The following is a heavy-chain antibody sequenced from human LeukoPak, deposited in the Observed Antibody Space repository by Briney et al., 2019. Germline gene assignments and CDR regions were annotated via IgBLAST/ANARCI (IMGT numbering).Heavy chain of an antibody. CDR1: GYTFTGYY. J-gene: IGHJ4*02. CDR2: INPNSGGT. CDR3: ARSEMATMTINFDY. V-gene: IGHV1-2*04. D-gene: IGHD5-24*01. Sequence: ASVKVSCKASGYTFTGYYMHWVRQAPGQGLEWMGWINPNSGGTNYAQKFQGWVTMTRDTSISTAYMELSRLRSDGTAVYYCARSEMATMTINFDYWGQGALVTVSS.